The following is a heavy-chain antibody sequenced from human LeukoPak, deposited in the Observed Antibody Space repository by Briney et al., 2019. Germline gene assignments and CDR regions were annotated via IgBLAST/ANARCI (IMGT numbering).Heavy chain of an antibody. J-gene: IGHJ6*03. CDR3: ASSSSWYVGDYYYYMDV. CDR1: GYTFTSYW. CDR2: IYPGDSDI. Sequence: GESLKISCKGSGYTFTSYWIAWVRQMPGKGLEWMGIIYPGDSDIRYSPSLQGQVTISADKSITTTYLQWSSLKASDTAMYYCASSSSWYVGDYYYYMDVWGKGTTVTVSS. D-gene: IGHD6-13*01. V-gene: IGHV5-51*01.